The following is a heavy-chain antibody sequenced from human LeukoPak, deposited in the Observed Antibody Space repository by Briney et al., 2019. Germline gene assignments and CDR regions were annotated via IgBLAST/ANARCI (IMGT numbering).Heavy chain of an antibody. D-gene: IGHD3-9*01. V-gene: IGHV4-61*02. Sequence: SETLSLTCTVSGGSISSGSYYWSWLRQPAGKGLEWIGRIYTSGSTNYNPSLKSRVTISVDTSKNQFSLKLSSVTAADTAVYYCARESTYYDILTGYQLQDYWGQGTLVTVSS. CDR3: ARESTYYDILTGYQLQDY. CDR1: GGSISSGSYY. CDR2: IYTSGST. J-gene: IGHJ4*02.